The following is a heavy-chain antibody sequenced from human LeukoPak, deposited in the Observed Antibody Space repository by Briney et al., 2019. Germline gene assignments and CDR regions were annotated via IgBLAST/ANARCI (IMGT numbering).Heavy chain of an antibody. V-gene: IGHV4-4*07. CDR3: AREENYYDSSGYRRDYYYYMDV. J-gene: IGHJ6*03. CDR1: GGSISSYY. D-gene: IGHD3-22*01. Sequence: PSETLSLTCTDSGGSISSYYWSWIRQPAGKGLEWIGRIYTSGSTNYNPSLKSRVTISVDTSKNQFSLKLSSVTAADTAVYYCAREENYYDSSGYRRDYYYYMDVWGKGTTVTVSS. CDR2: IYTSGST.